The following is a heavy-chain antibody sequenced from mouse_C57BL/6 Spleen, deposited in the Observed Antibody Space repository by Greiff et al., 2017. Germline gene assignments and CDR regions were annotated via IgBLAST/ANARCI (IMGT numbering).Heavy chain of an antibody. CDR2: IYPGGGYT. CDR1: GYTFTTYW. J-gene: IGHJ2*01. Sequence: VQLQQSGAELVRPGTSVKMSCKASGYTFTTYWIGWAKQRPGHGLEWIGDIYPGGGYTNYNEKFKGKATLTADKSSSTAYMQFSSLTSEDSASYYCARGRYYFDYWGQGTTLTVSS. V-gene: IGHV1-63*01. CDR3: ARGRYYFDY.